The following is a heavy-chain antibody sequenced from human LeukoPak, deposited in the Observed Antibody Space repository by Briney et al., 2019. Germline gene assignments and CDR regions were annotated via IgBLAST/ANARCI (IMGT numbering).Heavy chain of an antibody. CDR2: ISSDGSGT. V-gene: IGHV3-74*01. CDR3: TRDLGGATWGEWNY. D-gene: IGHD1-26*01. J-gene: IGHJ4*02. CDR1: GFTFSNYW. Sequence: GGSLRLSCAASGFTFSNYWMHWVRQAPGKGLVWVSRISSDGSGTNYADSVKGRFTISRDNAKNILYLQMNSLRVEDTAVYYCTRDLGGATWGEWNYWGQGTLVTVSS.